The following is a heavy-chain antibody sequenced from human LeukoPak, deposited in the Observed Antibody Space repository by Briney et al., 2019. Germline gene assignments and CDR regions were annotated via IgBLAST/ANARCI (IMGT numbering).Heavy chain of an antibody. D-gene: IGHD3-3*01. V-gene: IGHV3-33*01. J-gene: IGHJ6*03. CDR1: GFTFSSYG. CDR2: IWYDGSNK. Sequence: GGSLRLSCAASGFTFSSYGMHWVRQAPGKGLEWVAVIWYDGSNKYYADSVKGRFTISRDNSKNTLYLHMNSLRAEDTAVYYCARVYYDFWSGYYGFSGYYYMDVWGKGTMVTVSS. CDR3: ARVYYDFWSGYYGFSGYYYMDV.